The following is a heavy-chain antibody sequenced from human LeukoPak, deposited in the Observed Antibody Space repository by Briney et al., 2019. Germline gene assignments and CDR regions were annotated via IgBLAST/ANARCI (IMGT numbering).Heavy chain of an antibody. Sequence: SQTLCLTCAVSGGSISSGGYSWSWIRQPPGKGLESIGYIYHSGSTYYNPSLKSRVTISVDRSKNQFSLKLGSVTAADTAVYYCARAGGYDSGWYFDHWGRGTLVTVSS. D-gene: IGHD5-12*01. CDR2: IYHSGST. CDR3: ARAGGYDSGWYFDH. CDR1: GGSISSGGYS. V-gene: IGHV4-30-2*01. J-gene: IGHJ2*01.